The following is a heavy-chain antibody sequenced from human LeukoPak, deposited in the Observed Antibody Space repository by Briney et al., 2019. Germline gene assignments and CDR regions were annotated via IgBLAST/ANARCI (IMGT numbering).Heavy chain of an antibody. CDR1: RGSISSGSYS. J-gene: IGHJ4*02. CDR2: IYTSGST. D-gene: IGHD5-18*01. Sequence: SQTLSLTCIVSRGSISSGSYSWSWIRQPAGKGLEWIGHIYTSGSTNYNPSLKSRVTIPVDTSKNQFSLKLSSVTAADTAVYYCARVYSYGLDYWGQGTLVTVSS. CDR3: ARVYSYGLDY. V-gene: IGHV4-61*09.